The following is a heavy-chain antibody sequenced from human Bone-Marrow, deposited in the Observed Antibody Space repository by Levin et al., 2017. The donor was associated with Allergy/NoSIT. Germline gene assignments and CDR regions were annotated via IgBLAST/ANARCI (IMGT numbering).Heavy chain of an antibody. CDR2: INPHNGDT. Sequence: ASVKVSCKVSGYTFTGYYLQWVRQAPGQGLEWLGWINPHNGDTDFAQKFQGRVTMTRDTSIRTAYMELTSLKSDDTAVYCCARRSDNTGYPLDYWGQGTLVTVSS. CDR3: ARRSDNTGYPLDY. V-gene: IGHV1-2*02. CDR1: GYTFTGYY. D-gene: IGHD3-22*01. J-gene: IGHJ4*01.